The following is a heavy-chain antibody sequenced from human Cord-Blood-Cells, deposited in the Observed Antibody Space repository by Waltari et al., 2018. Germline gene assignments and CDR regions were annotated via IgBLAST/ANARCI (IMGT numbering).Heavy chain of an antibody. J-gene: IGHJ4*02. V-gene: IGHV1-24*01. CDR1: GYTRPELS. CDR2: FDPEDGET. Sequence: QVQLVQSGAEVNQPGSSVTVSCKASGYTRPELSMHWVRQAPGKGLEWMGGFDPEDGETIYAQKFQGRVTMTEDTSTDTAYMELSSLRSEDTAVYYCATGPFDYWGQGTLVTVSS. CDR3: ATGPFDY.